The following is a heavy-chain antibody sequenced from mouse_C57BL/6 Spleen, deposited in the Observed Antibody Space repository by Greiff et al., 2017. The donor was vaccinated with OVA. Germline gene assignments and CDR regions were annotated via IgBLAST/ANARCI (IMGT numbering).Heavy chain of an antibody. Sequence: VQLKQSGAELVKPGASVKLSCTASGFNIKDYYMHWVKQRTEQGLEWIGRIDPEDGETKYAPKFQGKATITADTSSNTAYLQLSSLTSEDTAVYYCALITTVVEEYYFDYWGQGTTLTVSS. V-gene: IGHV14-2*01. CDR1: GFNIKDYY. CDR2: IDPEDGET. J-gene: IGHJ2*01. CDR3: ALITTVVEEYYFDY. D-gene: IGHD1-1*01.